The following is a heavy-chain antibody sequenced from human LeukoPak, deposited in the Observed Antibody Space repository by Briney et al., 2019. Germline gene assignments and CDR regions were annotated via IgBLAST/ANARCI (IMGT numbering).Heavy chain of an antibody. CDR2: IRSKANSYAT. J-gene: IGHJ4*02. D-gene: IGHD4-23*01. Sequence: PGGSLRLSCAASGFTFSGSAMHWVRQASGKGLEWVGRIRSKANSYATAYAASVKGRFTISRDDSKNTAYLQMNSLKTEDTAVYYCTVLTTVVTRLENGGYWGQGTLVTVSS. V-gene: IGHV3-73*01. CDR1: GFTFSGSA. CDR3: TVLTTVVTRLENGGY.